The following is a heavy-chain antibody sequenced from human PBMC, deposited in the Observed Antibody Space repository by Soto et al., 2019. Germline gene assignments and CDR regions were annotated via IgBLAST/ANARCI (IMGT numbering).Heavy chain of an antibody. V-gene: IGHV1-18*01. J-gene: IGHJ6*02. D-gene: IGHD5-18*01. CDR3: ARDSKVDTAILISDYYYYYGMDV. CDR1: GYTFTSYG. CDR2: ISAYNGNT. Sequence: ASVKVSCKASGYTFTSYGISWVRQAPGQGLEWMGWISAYNGNTNYAQKLQGRVTMTTDTSTSAAYMELRSLRSDDTAVYYCARDSKVDTAILISDYYYYYGMDVWGQGTTVTVSS.